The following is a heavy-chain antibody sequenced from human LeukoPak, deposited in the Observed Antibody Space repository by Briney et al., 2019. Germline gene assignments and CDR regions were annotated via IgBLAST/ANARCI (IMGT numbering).Heavy chain of an antibody. CDR3: AREGYRDYFDY. D-gene: IGHD1-1*01. V-gene: IGHV3-20*04. Sequence: PGGSLRLSCAASGFTFDDYGMSWVRQAPGKGLEWVAGIHWNGGSTGYVDSVKGRFTISRDNAKNSLYLQMNSLRVEDTALYYCAREGYRDYFDYWGQGTLVTVSS. CDR1: GFTFDDYG. J-gene: IGHJ4*02. CDR2: IHWNGGST.